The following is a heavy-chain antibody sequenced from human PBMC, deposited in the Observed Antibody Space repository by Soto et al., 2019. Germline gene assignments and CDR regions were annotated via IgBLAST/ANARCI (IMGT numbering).Heavy chain of an antibody. CDR2: IYYTGDT. Sequence: PSETLSLTCSVSGGSVTRYYWSWIRQPAGKGLEWIGRIYYTGDTKYSPSLQSRVTMSVDTSKNQVSLKLTSVTAADTAVYYCARDMRVFGGIDVWGQGTTVTVSS. V-gene: IGHV4-4*07. J-gene: IGHJ6*02. D-gene: IGHD3-3*01. CDR3: ARDMRVFGGIDV. CDR1: GGSVTRYY.